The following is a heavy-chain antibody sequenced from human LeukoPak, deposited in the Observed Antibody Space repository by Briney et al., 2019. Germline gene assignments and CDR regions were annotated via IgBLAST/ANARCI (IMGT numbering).Heavy chain of an antibody. CDR2: INPHSGGT. J-gene: IGHJ4*02. CDR1: GYIFTNYG. V-gene: IGHV1-2*02. D-gene: IGHD3-9*01. CDR3: AREYYDILTGSLDY. Sequence: ASVKVSCKASGYIFTNYGITWVRQAPGQGLEWMGWINPHSGGTKFAQKFQGRVTMTRDTSISTAYMEVSRLRSDDAAVYYCAREYYDILTGSLDYWGQGTLVTVSS.